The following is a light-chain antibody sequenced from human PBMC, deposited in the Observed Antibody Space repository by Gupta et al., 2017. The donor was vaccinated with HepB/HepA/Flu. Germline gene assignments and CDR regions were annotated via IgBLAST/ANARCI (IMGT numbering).Light chain of an antibody. CDR3: LKEYNDLT. Sequence: AFQLTQSPSSLSASVGDSVTITCRASHCISDDLAWYQQNPGTTPKILIYAAGSLESGVTSRVSGSGSDTYLTITISSMEPYDVATYHCLKEYNDLTFGRGTKLEIK. V-gene: IGKV1-6*01. CDR2: AAG. J-gene: IGKJ4*01. CDR1: HCISDD.